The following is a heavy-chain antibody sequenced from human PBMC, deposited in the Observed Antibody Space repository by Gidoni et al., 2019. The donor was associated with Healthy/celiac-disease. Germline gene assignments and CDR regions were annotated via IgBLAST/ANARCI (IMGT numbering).Heavy chain of an antibody. D-gene: IGHD3-16*02. CDR2: ISSSGSTI. V-gene: IGHV3-48*03. CDR1: GFTFSSYE. Sequence: EVQLVESGGGLVQPGGSLRLSCAASGFTFSSYEMNWVRQAPGKGLEWVSYISSSGSTIYYADSVKGRFTISRDNAKNSLYLQMNSLRAEDTAVYYCARDGTKNYDYVWGSYRSNYYYYGMDVWGQGTTVTVSS. J-gene: IGHJ6*02. CDR3: ARDGTKNYDYVWGSYRSNYYYYGMDV.